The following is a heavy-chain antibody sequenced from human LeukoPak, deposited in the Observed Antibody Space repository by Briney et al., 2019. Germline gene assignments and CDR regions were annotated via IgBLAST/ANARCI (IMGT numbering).Heavy chain of an antibody. V-gene: IGHV3-30*03. Sequence: GGSLRLSCAASGFTSSSYGMHWVRQAPGKGLEWVAVISYDGSNKYYADSVKGRFTISRDNSKNTLYLQMNSLRAEDTAVYYCARGSTQYSSGWYGLDYWGQGTLVTVSS. D-gene: IGHD6-19*01. CDR1: GFTSSSYG. CDR3: ARGSTQYSSGWYGLDY. J-gene: IGHJ4*02. CDR2: ISYDGSNK.